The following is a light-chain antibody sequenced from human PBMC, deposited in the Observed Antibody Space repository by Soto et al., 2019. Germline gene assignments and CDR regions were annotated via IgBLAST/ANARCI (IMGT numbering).Light chain of an antibody. J-gene: IGKJ5*01. CDR3: LQALQTPPT. Sequence: DIVMTQSQVALPVTPGEPASISCRASQSLLSGNGNHYLNWYLQKPGQSPQLLIYLGSTRASGVPDRFSGSGSGADFTLKISRVEAEDVGIYYCLQALQTPPTFGQGTRLEI. CDR1: QSLLSGNGNHY. CDR2: LGS. V-gene: IGKV2-28*01.